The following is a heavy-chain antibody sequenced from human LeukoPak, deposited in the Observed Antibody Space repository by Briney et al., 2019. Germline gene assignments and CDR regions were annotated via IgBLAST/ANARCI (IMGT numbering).Heavy chain of an antibody. Sequence: PSGTLSLTCAVSGGSISSSNWWSWVRQPPGKGLEWIGEIYHSGSTNYNPSLKSRVTISVDKSKNQFSLKLSSVTAADTAVYYCARSPAILQEGGWMNWFDPWGQGTLVTVSS. D-gene: IGHD6-19*01. V-gene: IGHV4-4*02. CDR3: ARSPAILQEGGWMNWFDP. CDR1: GGSISSSNW. CDR2: IYHSGST. J-gene: IGHJ5*02.